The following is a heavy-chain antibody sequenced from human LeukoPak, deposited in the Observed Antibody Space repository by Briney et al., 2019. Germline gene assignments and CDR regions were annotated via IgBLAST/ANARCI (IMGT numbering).Heavy chain of an antibody. CDR2: INHSGST. V-gene: IGHV4-34*01. D-gene: IGHD6-6*01. CDR1: GGSFSGYY. CDR3: ARGPEYSSSLANWFDP. J-gene: IGHJ5*02. Sequence: SETLSLACAVYGGSFSGYYWSWIRQPPGKGREWIGEINHSGSTNYNPSLKSRVTISVGTSKNQFSLKLSSVTAADAAVYYCARGPEYSSSLANWFDPWGQGTLVTVSS.